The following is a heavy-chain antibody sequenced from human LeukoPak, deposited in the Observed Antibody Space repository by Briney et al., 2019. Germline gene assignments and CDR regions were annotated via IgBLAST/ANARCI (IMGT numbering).Heavy chain of an antibody. Sequence: GGSLRLSCATSGFTLSSFWMHWVRHPPGKGLVWVSRINSDATNTNYADSVKGRFTISRDNTKNTVYLQMNSLGAEDTAVSYCARGGWGSSVHFDTWGQGALVTVSS. V-gene: IGHV3-74*01. CDR2: INSDATNT. D-gene: IGHD3-10*01. CDR1: GFTLSSFW. J-gene: IGHJ4*02. CDR3: ARGGWGSSVHFDT.